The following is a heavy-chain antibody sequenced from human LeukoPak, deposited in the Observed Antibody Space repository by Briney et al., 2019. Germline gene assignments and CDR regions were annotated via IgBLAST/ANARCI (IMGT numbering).Heavy chain of an antibody. J-gene: IGHJ4*02. D-gene: IGHD2-2*01. V-gene: IGHV5-51*01. CDR1: GYSFTSYW. CDR2: IYPGDSGT. CDR3: ARQGSGEYCSSTSCNSGDY. Sequence: GESLKISCKGSGYSFTSYWIGWVRQMPGKGLEWMGIIYPGDSGTRYSPSFQGQVTISADKSISTAYLQWSSLKASDTAMYYCARQGSGEYCSSTSCNSGDYWGQGTLVTVSS.